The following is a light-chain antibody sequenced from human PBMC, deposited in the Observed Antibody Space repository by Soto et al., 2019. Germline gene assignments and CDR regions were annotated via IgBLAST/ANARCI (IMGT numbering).Light chain of an antibody. CDR2: GAS. CDR1: QRVSSSY. CDR3: QRYGSSPPFT. J-gene: IGKJ2*01. Sequence: EIVLTQSPGTLSLSPGERATLSCRASQRVSSSYLAGYQQKPGQAPSLLIYGASSRATGIPDRFSGSGSGTDFTLTISRLEPEDFAVYFCQRYGSSPPFTFGQGTKVEI. V-gene: IGKV3-20*01.